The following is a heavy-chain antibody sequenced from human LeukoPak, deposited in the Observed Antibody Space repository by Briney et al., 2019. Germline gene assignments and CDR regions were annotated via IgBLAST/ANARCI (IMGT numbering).Heavy chain of an antibody. D-gene: IGHD2-2*01. Sequence: SETLSLTCTVSGSISCYYWSWLRQPPGKGLEWIGYIYTSGSTNYNPSLESRVTISVDTSKNQFSLDLSSVTAADTAVYYCARQKCTSASCLTKNAFDIWGQGTMVTVSS. V-gene: IGHV4-4*09. CDR2: IYTSGST. CDR3: ARQKCTSASCLTKNAFDI. CDR1: GSISCYY. J-gene: IGHJ3*02.